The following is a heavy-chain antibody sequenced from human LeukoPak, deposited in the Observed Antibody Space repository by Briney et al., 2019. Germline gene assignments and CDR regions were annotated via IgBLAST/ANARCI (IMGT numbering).Heavy chain of an antibody. CDR3: ARTYGDYDDAFDV. J-gene: IGHJ3*01. V-gene: IGHV4-39*01. D-gene: IGHD4-17*01. CDR2: IYYSGST. Sequence: SETLSLTCTVSGGSISSSTYYWGWIRQPPGKGLEWIGSIYYSGSTYNNPSLKSRVTIFVDTSKNQFSLKLSSVTATDTAVFYCARTYGDYDDAFDVWGQGTMVTVSS. CDR1: GGSISSSTYY.